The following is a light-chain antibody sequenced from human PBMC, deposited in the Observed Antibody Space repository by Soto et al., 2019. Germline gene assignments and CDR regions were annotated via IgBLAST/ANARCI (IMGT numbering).Light chain of an antibody. CDR2: EVT. CDR1: SSDVGGYNY. J-gene: IGLJ3*02. Sequence: QYALTQPASVSGSPGQSIAISCTGTSSDVGGYNYVSWYQQHPGKAPKLIIYEVTNRPSGVSDRFSGSKSGNPASLTISGLQAEDEADYYCLSYTNSDIRKVLGGGTKLTVL. CDR3: LSYTNSDIRKV. V-gene: IGLV2-14*01.